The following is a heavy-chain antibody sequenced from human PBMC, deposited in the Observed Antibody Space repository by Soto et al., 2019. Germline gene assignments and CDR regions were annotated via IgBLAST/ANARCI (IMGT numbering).Heavy chain of an antibody. CDR2: IYYSGST. CDR1: GGSTSSYY. J-gene: IGHJ4*02. D-gene: IGHD2-15*01. Sequence: SETLSLTCSVSGGSTSSYYWSWIRQPPGKGLEWIGYIYYSGSTDYSPSLKSRVTMSIDTSQNQVSLKLTSVTTADTAVYYCAATPRYWGQATLVTVSS. V-gene: IGHV4-59*01. CDR3: AATPRY.